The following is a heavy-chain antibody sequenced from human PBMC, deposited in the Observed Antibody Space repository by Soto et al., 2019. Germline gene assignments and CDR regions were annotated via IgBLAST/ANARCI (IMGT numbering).Heavy chain of an antibody. Sequence: PGGSLRLSCAASGFTFDGYAMHWVRQAPGKGLEWVSGISWNSGSIGYADSVKGRFTISRDNAKNSLYLQMNSLRAEDTALYYCAKDIGSSPRWDAFDIWGQGTRVTVSS. CDR1: GFTFDGYA. CDR2: ISWNSGSI. J-gene: IGHJ3*02. CDR3: AKDIGSSPRWDAFDI. D-gene: IGHD6-6*01. V-gene: IGHV3-9*01.